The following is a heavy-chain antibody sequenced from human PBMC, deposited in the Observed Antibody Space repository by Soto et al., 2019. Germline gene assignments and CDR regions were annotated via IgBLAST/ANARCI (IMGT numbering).Heavy chain of an antibody. Sequence: ASVKVSCKASGYTFTTYYIHWVRQAPGQGLEWMGMINPSGGSTNYAQKFQGRVTMTRDTSTTIVYMELTSLRSEDTAVYYCARAYQLIKCYFDYWGQGSLVTVSS. D-gene: IGHD3-16*01. CDR3: ARAYQLIKCYFDY. V-gene: IGHV1-46*01. CDR2: INPSGGST. J-gene: IGHJ4*02. CDR1: GYTFTTYY.